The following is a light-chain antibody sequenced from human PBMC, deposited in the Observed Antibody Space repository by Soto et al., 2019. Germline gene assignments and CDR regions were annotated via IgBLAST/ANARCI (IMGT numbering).Light chain of an antibody. J-gene: IGLJ3*02. CDR3: SSYTSLKTRV. CDR1: SSDVGSYKY. Sequence: QLVLTQPASVSGSPGQSVTISCTGTSSDVGSYKYVSWYQQHPGKAPKLLIFEVSYRPSGVSNRFSGSKSGNTASLTISDLQTDDEADYYCSSYTSLKTRVFGGGTKLTVL. V-gene: IGLV2-14*01. CDR2: EVS.